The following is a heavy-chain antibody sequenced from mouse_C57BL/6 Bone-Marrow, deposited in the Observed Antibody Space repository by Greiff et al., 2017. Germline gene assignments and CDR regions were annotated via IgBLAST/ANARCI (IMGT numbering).Heavy chain of an antibody. D-gene: IGHD2-10*01. V-gene: IGHV1-55*01. J-gene: IGHJ4*01. Sequence: QVQLKQPGAELVKPGASVKMSCKASGYTFTSYWITWVKQRPGQGLEWIGDIYPGSGSNNYNEEFKSKATLTVETASSTAYMQLSSLSSEDSAVYYCASYYGNYGGYFYYAMDYWGQGTSVTVSS. CDR3: ASYYGNYGGYFYYAMDY. CDR1: GYTFTSYW. CDR2: IYPGSGSN.